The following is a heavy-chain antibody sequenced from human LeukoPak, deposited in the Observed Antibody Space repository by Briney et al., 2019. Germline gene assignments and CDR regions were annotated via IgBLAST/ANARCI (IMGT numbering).Heavy chain of an antibody. CDR1: GGSISSSSYY. CDR3: ARHSPKLYYYDSSPYYFDY. D-gene: IGHD3-22*01. CDR2: IYYSGST. J-gene: IGHJ4*02. V-gene: IGHV4-39*01. Sequence: PSGTLSLTCAVSGGSISSSSYYWGWIRQPPGKGLEWIGSIYYSGSTYYNPSLKSRVTISVDTSKNQFSLKLSSVTAADTAVYYCARHSPKLYYYDSSPYYFDYWGQGTLVTVSS.